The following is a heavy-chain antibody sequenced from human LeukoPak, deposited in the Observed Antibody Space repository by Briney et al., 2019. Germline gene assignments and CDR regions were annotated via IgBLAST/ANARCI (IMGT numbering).Heavy chain of an antibody. CDR1: DGSISSYY. CDR3: ARGGLAGGFDI. D-gene: IGHD6-19*01. Sequence: SETLSLTCTVSDGSISSYYWTWIRQPPGKGLDWIGYIHYSGSTNYSLSLKGRVTISVDTSKIKFSLKLTSVTAADTAVYYCARGGLAGGFDIWGQGTMVTVSS. CDR2: IHYSGST. J-gene: IGHJ3*02. V-gene: IGHV4-59*01.